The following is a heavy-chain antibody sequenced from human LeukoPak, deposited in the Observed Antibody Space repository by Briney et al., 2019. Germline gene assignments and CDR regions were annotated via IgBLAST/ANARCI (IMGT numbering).Heavy chain of an antibody. Sequence: ASVKVSCKASGYTFTGYYMHWVRQAPGQGLEWMGWINPNSGGTNYAQKFQGRVTMTTDTSTSTAYMELRSLRSDDTAVYYCARIPRVVAALNWFDPWGQGTLVTVSS. J-gene: IGHJ5*02. CDR2: INPNSGGT. CDR3: ARIPRVVAALNWFDP. CDR1: GYTFTGYY. D-gene: IGHD2-15*01. V-gene: IGHV1-2*02.